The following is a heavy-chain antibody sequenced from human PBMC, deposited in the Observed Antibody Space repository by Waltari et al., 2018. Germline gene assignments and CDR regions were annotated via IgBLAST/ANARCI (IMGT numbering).Heavy chain of an antibody. CDR1: GGSISSYY. CDR2: ICTSGST. Sequence: QVQLQESGPGLVKPSETLSLTCTVSGGSISSYYWSWIRQPAGKGLGWIGRICTSGSTNYNPSLKSRVTMSVDTSKNQFSLKLSAVTAADTAVYYCAGEGSGSYLNPWGQGTLVTVSS. D-gene: IGHD3-10*01. V-gene: IGHV4-4*07. J-gene: IGHJ5*02. CDR3: AGEGSGSYLNP.